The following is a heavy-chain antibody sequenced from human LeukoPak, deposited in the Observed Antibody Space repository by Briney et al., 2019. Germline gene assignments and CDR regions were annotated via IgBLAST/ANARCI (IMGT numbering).Heavy chain of an antibody. J-gene: IGHJ4*02. CDR3: ARARGYCSSTSCSLVY. D-gene: IGHD2-2*01. V-gene: IGHV3-30*03. Sequence: GRSLRLSCAASGFTFSSYGMHWVRQAPGKGLEWVAVISYDGSNKYYADSVKGRFTISRDNSKNTLYLQMNSLRAEDTAVYYCARARGYCSSTSCSLVYWGQGTLVTVSS. CDR1: GFTFSSYG. CDR2: ISYDGSNK.